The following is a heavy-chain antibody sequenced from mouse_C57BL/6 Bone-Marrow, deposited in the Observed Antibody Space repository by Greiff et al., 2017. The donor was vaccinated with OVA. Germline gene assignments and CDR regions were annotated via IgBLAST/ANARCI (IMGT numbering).Heavy chain of an antibody. J-gene: IGHJ1*03. Sequence: VKLMESGAELARPGASVKLSCKASGYTFTSYGISWVKQRTGQGLEWIGEIYPRSGNTYYNEKVKGKATLTADKSSSTAYMELRSLTSEDSAVYFCARIFIYYGSNFDVWGTGTTVTVSS. CDR1: GYTFTSYG. CDR2: IYPRSGNT. D-gene: IGHD1-1*01. CDR3: ARIFIYYGSNFDV. V-gene: IGHV1-81*01.